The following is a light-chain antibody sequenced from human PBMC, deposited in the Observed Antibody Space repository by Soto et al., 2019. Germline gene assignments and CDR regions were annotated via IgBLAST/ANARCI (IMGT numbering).Light chain of an antibody. J-gene: IGKJ1*01. CDR1: QSVSSSF. V-gene: IGKV3-20*01. CDR2: GAS. CDR3: QQYDTSPWT. Sequence: EIVLTQSPGTLSLSPGERATLSCRASQSVSSSFLAWYQQKPGQAPRLLIYGASNRATGIPDRFSGSGSGTDFTLTISRLEPEDFAVYYCQQYDTSPWTFGQGNKVEIK.